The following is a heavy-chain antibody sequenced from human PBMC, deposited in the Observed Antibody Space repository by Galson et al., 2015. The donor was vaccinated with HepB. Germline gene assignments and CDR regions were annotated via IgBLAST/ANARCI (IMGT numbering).Heavy chain of an antibody. CDR1: GYSFTSYA. Sequence: SVKVSCKASGYSFTSYAINWVRQAPGQGLEWMGWINTASRNPTYAQGFTGRFVLSMDTSVSTAYLQISSLQAEDSAVYYCARKYFYYYYMDVWGKGTAVTVSS. J-gene: IGHJ6*03. CDR3: ARKYFYYYYMDV. V-gene: IGHV7-4-1*02. CDR2: INTASRNP.